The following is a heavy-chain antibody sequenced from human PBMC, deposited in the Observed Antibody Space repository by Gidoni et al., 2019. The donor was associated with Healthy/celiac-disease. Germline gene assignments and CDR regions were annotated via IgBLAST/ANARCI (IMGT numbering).Heavy chain of an antibody. CDR2: ISSSSSYI. V-gene: IGHV3-21*01. CDR1: GFTFSSYS. CDR3: AREGIAAAGDY. Sequence: VQLVESGGGLVKPGGSLSLSCAASGFTFSSYSMNWVRQAPGKGLEWVSSISSSSSYIYYADSVKGRYTISRDNTKNSLYLQMNSLGAEDTAVYYCAREGIAAAGDYWGQGTLVTVSS. J-gene: IGHJ4*02. D-gene: IGHD6-13*01.